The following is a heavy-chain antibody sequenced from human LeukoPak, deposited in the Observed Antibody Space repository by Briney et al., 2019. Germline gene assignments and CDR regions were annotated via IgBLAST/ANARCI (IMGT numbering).Heavy chain of an antibody. CDR1: GYTLTELS. CDR2: FDPEDGET. J-gene: IGHJ4*02. D-gene: IGHD3-10*01. Sequence: ASVKVSCKVSGYTLTELSMHWVQQAPGKGLEWMGGFDPEDGETIYAQKFQGRVTMTEDTSTDTAYMELSSLRSEDTAVYYCATVGSYGSGSRAAFDYWGQGTLVTVSS. CDR3: ATVGSYGSGSRAAFDY. V-gene: IGHV1-24*01.